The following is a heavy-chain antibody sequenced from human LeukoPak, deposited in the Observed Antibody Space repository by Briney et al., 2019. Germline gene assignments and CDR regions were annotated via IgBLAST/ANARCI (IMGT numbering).Heavy chain of an antibody. V-gene: IGHV4-61*01. J-gene: IGHJ4*02. CDR1: GGSISSSSYY. CDR2: ISYSGST. Sequence: SETLSLTCTVSGGSISSSSYYWSWIRQPPGKGLEWVGYISYSGSTNYNPSLNSRVTISVDTSKNQFSLKLTSVTAADTAVYYCARDGRAGSLFASWGQGTLVTVSS. CDR3: ARDGRAGSLFAS. D-gene: IGHD6-19*01.